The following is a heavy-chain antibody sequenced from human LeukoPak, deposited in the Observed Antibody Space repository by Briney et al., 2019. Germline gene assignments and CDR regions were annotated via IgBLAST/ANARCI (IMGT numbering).Heavy chain of an antibody. Sequence: GGSLRLSCAASGFTFSSYAMHWVRQAPGKGLEWVAVISYDGSNKYYADSVKGRFTISRDNSKNTLYLQMNSLRAEDTAVYYCARDGVGDIVVVVVADDAYFDYWGQGTLVTVSS. D-gene: IGHD2-15*01. J-gene: IGHJ4*02. CDR1: GFTFSSYA. V-gene: IGHV3-30*04. CDR2: ISYDGSNK. CDR3: ARDGVGDIVVVVVADDAYFDY.